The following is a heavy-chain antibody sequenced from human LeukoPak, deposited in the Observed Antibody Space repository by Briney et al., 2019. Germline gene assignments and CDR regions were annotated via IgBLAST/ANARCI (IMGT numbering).Heavy chain of an antibody. V-gene: IGHV3-21*01. D-gene: IGHD2-2*01. CDR2: ISSSSSYI. CDR3: ARGYCSSTSCHYDYFDY. Sequence: PGGSLRLSCAASGFTFSSYSMNWVRQAPGKGLEWVSSISSSSSYIYYADSVKGRFTISRDNAKNSLYLQMNSLRAEDTAVYYCARGYCSSTSCHYDYFDYWGQGTLVTVSS. CDR1: GFTFSSYS. J-gene: IGHJ4*02.